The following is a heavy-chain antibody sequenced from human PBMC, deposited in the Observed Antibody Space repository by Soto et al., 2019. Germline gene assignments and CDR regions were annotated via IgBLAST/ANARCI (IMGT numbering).Heavy chain of an antibody. CDR1: GYTFTSYG. J-gene: IGHJ5*02. Sequence: ASVKVSCKASGYTFTSYGISWVRQAPGQGLEWMGWISAYNGNTNYAQKLQGRVTMTTDTSTSTAHMELRSLRSDDTAVYYCASSGGLWFGESAPNWFDPWGQGTLVTVSS. CDR3: ASSGGLWFGESAPNWFDP. CDR2: ISAYNGNT. V-gene: IGHV1-18*04. D-gene: IGHD3-10*01.